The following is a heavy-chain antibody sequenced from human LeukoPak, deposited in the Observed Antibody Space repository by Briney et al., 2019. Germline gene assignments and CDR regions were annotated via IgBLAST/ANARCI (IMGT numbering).Heavy chain of an antibody. CDR3: ADSNYWYPVDY. V-gene: IGHV3-23*01. D-gene: IGHD4-11*01. J-gene: IGHJ4*02. CDR2: TTASGETT. CDR1: GFTLSAYA. Sequence: GGSLSLSCAPSGFTLSAYAMRWVRQAPGKGVAWVSSTTASGETTYYADSVKGRFTISRDNAKSSLYLQMNSLRAEDTAVYYCADSNYWYPVDYWGQGTLVTVS.